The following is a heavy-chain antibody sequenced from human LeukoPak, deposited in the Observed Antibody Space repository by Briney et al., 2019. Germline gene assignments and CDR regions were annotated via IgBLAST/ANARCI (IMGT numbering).Heavy chain of an antibody. Sequence: ASVKVSCKASGYTFTGYYMHWVRQAPGQGLEWMGRMNPNSGGTNYAQKFQGRVTMTRDTSISTAYMELSRLRSDDTAVYYCARVGVYDSSGYYVGDDYWGQGTLVTVSS. CDR3: ARVGVYDSSGYYVGDDY. CDR1: GYTFTGYY. J-gene: IGHJ4*02. V-gene: IGHV1-2*06. CDR2: MNPNSGGT. D-gene: IGHD3-22*01.